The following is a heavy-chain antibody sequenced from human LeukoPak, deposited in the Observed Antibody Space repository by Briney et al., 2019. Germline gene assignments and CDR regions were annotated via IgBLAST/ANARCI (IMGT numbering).Heavy chain of an antibody. CDR1: GGSINSHY. D-gene: IGHD1-26*01. J-gene: IGHJ3*02. V-gene: IGHV4-59*08. CDR2: IHYTGTT. CDR3: ATNRVGTYDRSFDI. Sequence: SETLSLTCIVSGGSINSHYWSWIRQPPGKGLEWIGDIHYTGTTKYNPSVKSRVTISIDTSKNQFSLELSSVTATDTAVYFCATNRVGTYDRSFDIWGQGTMVTVSS.